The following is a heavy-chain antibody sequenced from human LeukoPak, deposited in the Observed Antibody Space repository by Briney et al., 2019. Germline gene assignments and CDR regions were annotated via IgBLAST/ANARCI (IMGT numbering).Heavy chain of an antibody. V-gene: IGHV1-3*01. CDR2: INAGNGNT. CDR3: AREHDFLIDYSFDY. Sequence: ASVKVSCKASGYTFTTYSIFWVCQAPGQSLEWMGWINAGNGNTKYSQKLQGRVTITRDTSANTAYVEVSSLRSEDTAVYYCAREHDFLIDYSFDYWGQGTLVTVSS. D-gene: IGHD3-3*01. CDR1: GYTFTTYS. J-gene: IGHJ4*02.